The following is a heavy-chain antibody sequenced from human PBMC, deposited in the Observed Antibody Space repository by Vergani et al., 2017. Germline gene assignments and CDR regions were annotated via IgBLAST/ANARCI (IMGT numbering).Heavy chain of an antibody. Sequence: QVQVVQSGAEVKKSGASVKVSCKASGYTFTGYYMHWVRQAPGQGLEWMGWINPNSGGTNYAQKFQGRVTMTRDTSISTAYMELSRLRSDDTAVYYCARAAIAAAVPRNYWGQGTLVTVSS. CDR1: GYTFTGYY. CDR3: ARAAIAAAVPRNY. V-gene: IGHV1-2*02. D-gene: IGHD6-13*01. J-gene: IGHJ4*02. CDR2: INPNSGGT.